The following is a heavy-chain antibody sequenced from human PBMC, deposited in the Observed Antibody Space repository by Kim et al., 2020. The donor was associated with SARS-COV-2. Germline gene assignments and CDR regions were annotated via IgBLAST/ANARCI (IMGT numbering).Heavy chain of an antibody. CDR3: ARLSSSWYFGIAVAGAFDY. J-gene: IGHJ4*02. CDR2: IYYSGST. Sequence: SETLSLTCTVSGGSISSYYWSWIRQPPGKGLEWIGYIYYSGSTNYNPSLKSRVTISVDTSKNQFSLKLSSVTAADTAVYYCARLSSSWYFGIAVAGAFDYWGQETLVTVSS. CDR1: GGSISSYY. V-gene: IGHV4-59*08. D-gene: IGHD6-13*01.